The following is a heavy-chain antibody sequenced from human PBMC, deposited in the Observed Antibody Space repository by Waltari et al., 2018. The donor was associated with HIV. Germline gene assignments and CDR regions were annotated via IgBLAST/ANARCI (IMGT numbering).Heavy chain of an antibody. Sequence: QGQLVQSGAEVKQSGASVRSYCKASGYPFTNYDINWLRQATGQGLEWMGWMNPSTGNAGFAHNFQGRVVMTRDIPINTAYMELSGLTSHDAAVYYCSTSRPGAMFGDAWGQGTLVTVSS. D-gene: IGHD3-3*01. CDR3: STSRPGAMFGDA. J-gene: IGHJ5*02. CDR2: MNPSTGNA. V-gene: IGHV1-8*02. CDR1: GYPFTNYD.